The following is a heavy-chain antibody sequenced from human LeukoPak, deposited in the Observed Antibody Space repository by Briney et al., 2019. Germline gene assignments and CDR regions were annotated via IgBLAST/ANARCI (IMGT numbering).Heavy chain of an antibody. CDR3: AKEGVSVGAQRGYYMDV. V-gene: IGHV3-53*01. Sequence: PGGSRRLSCAASGFTVTSAYMNWVRQAPGGGLEWVSFIYPGVGTYYADSVKGRFTISRDNSKNTLYLQLNSLRAEDTAVYYCAKEGVSVGAQRGYYMDVWGNGTTVTVS. CDR1: GFTVTSAY. D-gene: IGHD1-26*01. J-gene: IGHJ6*03. CDR2: IYPGVGT.